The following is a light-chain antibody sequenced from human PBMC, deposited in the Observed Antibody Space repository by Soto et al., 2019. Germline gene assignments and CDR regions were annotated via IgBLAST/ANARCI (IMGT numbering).Light chain of an antibody. J-gene: IGKJ2*01. CDR1: QSVGSN. CDR3: QQYTNWPYT. Sequence: EIVMTQSPATLSVSPGERASLSCRASQSVGSNLAWYQQTAGQAPRRLIYGASTRATGIPARFSGSGSGTAFTLTISSLQSEDFAVYSCQQYTNWPYTFGQGTKLEIK. V-gene: IGKV3-15*01. CDR2: GAS.